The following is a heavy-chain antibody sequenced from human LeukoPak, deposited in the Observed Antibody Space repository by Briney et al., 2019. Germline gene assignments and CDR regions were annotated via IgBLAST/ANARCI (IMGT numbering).Heavy chain of an antibody. CDR3: ARLKYSSGWYLFDY. D-gene: IGHD6-19*01. CDR1: GGSINSHY. V-gene: IGHV4-59*11. J-gene: IGHJ4*02. CDR2: IYYTGGT. Sequence: SETLSLTCSVSGGSINSHYWTWIRQPPGKGLEWIGYIYYTGGTNYNPSLKSRVTISVDTSKNQFSLKLSSVTAADTAVYYCARLKYSSGWYLFDYWGQGTLVTVSS.